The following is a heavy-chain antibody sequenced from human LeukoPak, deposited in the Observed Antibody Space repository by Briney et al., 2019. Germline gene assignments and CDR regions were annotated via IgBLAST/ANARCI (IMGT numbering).Heavy chain of an antibody. Sequence: ASVKVSCKASGYTFTSYYMHWVRQAPGQGLEWMGIINPSGGSTSYAQKFQGRVTMTRDTSTSTVYMEPSSLRSEDTAVYYCAKSFHSYGYGNDYWGQGTLVTVSS. CDR1: GYTFTSYY. CDR3: AKSFHSYGYGNDY. D-gene: IGHD5-18*01. V-gene: IGHV1-46*01. J-gene: IGHJ4*02. CDR2: INPSGGST.